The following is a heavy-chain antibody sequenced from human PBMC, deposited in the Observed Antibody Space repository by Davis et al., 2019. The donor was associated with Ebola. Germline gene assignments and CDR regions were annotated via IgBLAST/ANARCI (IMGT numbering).Heavy chain of an antibody. Sequence: SLKISCAAAGFTFDDYAMHWVRQAPGKGLEWVSGISWNSASQGYADSVRGRFSISRDNAKNTLYLQMNSLRAEDTAVYYCVRTLYVSSRADVWGRGTTVTVSS. CDR3: VRTLYVSSRADV. CDR1: GFTFDDYA. V-gene: IGHV3-9*01. D-gene: IGHD6-6*01. J-gene: IGHJ6*04. CDR2: ISWNSASQ.